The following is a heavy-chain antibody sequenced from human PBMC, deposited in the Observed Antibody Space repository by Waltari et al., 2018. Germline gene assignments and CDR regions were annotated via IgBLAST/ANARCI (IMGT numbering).Heavy chain of an antibody. CDR1: GGSISSYY. D-gene: IGHD3-3*01. CDR3: ARVATYYDFWSGYYPTYYYYMDV. Sequence: QVQLQESGPGLVKPSETLSLTCTVSGGSISSYYWSWIRQPPGKGLEWIGYIYTSGSTNYNPSLKSRVTISVDTSKNQFSLKLSSVTAADTAVYYCARVATYYDFWSGYYPTYYYYMDVWGKGTTVTVSS. V-gene: IGHV4-4*09. CDR2: IYTSGST. J-gene: IGHJ6*03.